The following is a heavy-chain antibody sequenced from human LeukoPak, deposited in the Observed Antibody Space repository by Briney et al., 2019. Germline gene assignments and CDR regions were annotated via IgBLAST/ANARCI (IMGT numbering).Heavy chain of an antibody. D-gene: IGHD2-2*01. CDR1: GFTFSSYG. CDR3: ARIPCSSTSCYFIYYYYYMDV. Sequence: GGSLRLSCAASGFTFSSYGMSWVRQAPGKGLEWVTFIRYDGSNKYYADSVKGRFTISRDNSKNTLYLQMNNLRAEDTAVYYCARIPCSSTSCYFIYYYYYMDVWGKGTTVTISS. J-gene: IGHJ6*03. V-gene: IGHV3-30*02. CDR2: IRYDGSNK.